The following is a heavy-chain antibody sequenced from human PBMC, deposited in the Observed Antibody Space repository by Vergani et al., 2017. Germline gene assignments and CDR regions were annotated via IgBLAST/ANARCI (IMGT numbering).Heavy chain of an antibody. D-gene: IGHD1-26*01. CDR2: IYWNDDK. J-gene: IGHJ3*02. CDR1: GFPLSTSGAG. V-gene: IGHV2-5*01. CDR3: AHSEELTAATEDAFDI. Sequence: QITLKESGPTLVKPTQTLTLTCTFSGFPLSTSGAGVGWIRQPPGKALEWLALIYWNDDKRYSPSLKSRLTITKDTSKNQVVLTMTNMDPVDTATYYCAHSEELTAATEDAFDIWGQGTMVTVSS.